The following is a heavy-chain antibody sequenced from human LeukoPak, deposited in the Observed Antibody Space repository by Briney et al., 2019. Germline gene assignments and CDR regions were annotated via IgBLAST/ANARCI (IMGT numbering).Heavy chain of an antibody. D-gene: IGHD2-2*01. Sequence: GASVKVSCKASGGTFSSYAISWVRQAPGQGLEWMGGIIPIFGTANYAQKFQGRVTITTDESTSTAYMELSSLRSEDTAVYYCARAAVSLNYYYYMDTWGKGTTVTVSS. CDR1: GGTFSSYA. CDR2: IIPIFGTA. V-gene: IGHV1-69*05. J-gene: IGHJ6*03. CDR3: ARAAVSLNYYYYMDT.